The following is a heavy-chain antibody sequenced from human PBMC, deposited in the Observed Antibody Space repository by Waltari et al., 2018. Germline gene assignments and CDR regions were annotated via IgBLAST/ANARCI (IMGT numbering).Heavy chain of an antibody. Sequence: QVQLQESGPGLVKPSETLSLTCTVSGGSISSYYWSWIRQPAGQGLEWIGRIYTSGSTNYHPSLKSRVTISVDKSKNQFSLKLSSVTAADTAVYYCAREAARRGAFDIWGQGTMVTVSS. CDR3: AREAARRGAFDI. J-gene: IGHJ3*02. CDR1: GGSISSYY. V-gene: IGHV4-4*07. D-gene: IGHD6-6*01. CDR2: IYTSGST.